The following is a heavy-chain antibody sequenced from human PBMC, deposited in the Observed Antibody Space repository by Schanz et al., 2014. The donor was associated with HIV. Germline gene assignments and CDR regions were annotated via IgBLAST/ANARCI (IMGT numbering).Heavy chain of an antibody. CDR2: INWNSDSI. J-gene: IGHJ4*02. CDR3: ARDCLGGCPADY. V-gene: IGHV3-9*01. CDR1: GFTFSNYA. Sequence: VQLVESGGGVVQPGRSLRLSCAVSGFTFSNYAMHWVRQAPGKGLEWVSGINWNSDSIGYVASVKGRFTISRDNAKNSLYLQMKGLRDEDTAVYYCARDCLGGCPADYWGQGTLVTVSS. D-gene: IGHD2-15*01.